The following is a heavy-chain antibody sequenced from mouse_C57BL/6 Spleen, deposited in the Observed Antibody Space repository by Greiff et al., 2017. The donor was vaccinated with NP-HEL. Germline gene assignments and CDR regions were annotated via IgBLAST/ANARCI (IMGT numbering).Heavy chain of an antibody. Sequence: VQLQQSGPELVKPGASVKTSCKASGYSFTGYYMNWVKQSPEKSLEWIGEINPSTGGTTYNQKFKAKATLTVDKSSSTAYMQLKSLTSEDSAVYYCARKKDGSSRYWYFDVWGTGTTVTVSS. CDR2: INPSTGGT. D-gene: IGHD1-1*01. CDR3: ARKKDGSSRYWYFDV. J-gene: IGHJ1*03. CDR1: GYSFTGYY. V-gene: IGHV1-42*01.